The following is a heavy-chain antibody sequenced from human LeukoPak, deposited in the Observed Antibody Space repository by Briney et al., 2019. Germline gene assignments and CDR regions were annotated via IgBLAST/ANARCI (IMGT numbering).Heavy chain of an antibody. V-gene: IGHV3-7*01. D-gene: IGHD6-19*01. CDR1: GFTFSSYW. CDR3: ARDLAGLANY. Sequence: PGGSLRLSCAASGFTFSSYWMRWFRQAPGKGLEWVANIKQDGSEKYCVDSVKGRFTISRDNAKNSLYLQMNSLRAEDTAVYSCARDLAGLANYWGQGTLVTVSS. J-gene: IGHJ4*02. CDR2: IKQDGSEK.